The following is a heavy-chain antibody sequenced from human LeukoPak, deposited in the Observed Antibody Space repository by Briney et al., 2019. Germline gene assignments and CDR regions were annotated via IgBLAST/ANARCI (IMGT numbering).Heavy chain of an antibody. V-gene: IGHV4-4*07. D-gene: IGHD2-2*02. Sequence: SETLSLTCAVSGGSISSYYWSWIRQPAGKGLEWIGRIYTSGSTNYNPSLKSRVTMSVDTSKNQFSLKLSSVTAADTAVYYCARGRYNGAGPPYFDYWGQGTLVTVSS. CDR3: ARGRYNGAGPPYFDY. J-gene: IGHJ4*02. CDR1: GGSISSYY. CDR2: IYTSGST.